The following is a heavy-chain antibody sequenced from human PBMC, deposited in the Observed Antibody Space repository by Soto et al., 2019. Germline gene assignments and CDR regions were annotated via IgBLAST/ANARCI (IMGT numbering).Heavy chain of an antibody. J-gene: IGHJ4*02. CDR3: ARDYAGNSGDFDY. Sequence: VKVSCKASGYSFTTYYMHWVRQAPGQGLEWMGIINPSGGRTIYAQKFQGRVTMTSDTSTSTVYMELSSLRSDDTAVYYCARDYAGNSGDFDYWGQGTLVTVSS. CDR2: INPSGGRT. V-gene: IGHV1-46*01. D-gene: IGHD6-13*01. CDR1: GYSFTTYY.